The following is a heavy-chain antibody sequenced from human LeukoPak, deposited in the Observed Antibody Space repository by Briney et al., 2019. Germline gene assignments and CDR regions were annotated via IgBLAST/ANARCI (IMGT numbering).Heavy chain of an antibody. J-gene: IGHJ4*02. Sequence: SETLSLICAVYGGSFSGYYWSWIRQPPGKGLEWIGEINHSGSTNYNPSLKSRVTISVDTSKDQFSLKLSSVTAADTAVYYCARGRYYYGSGSYSDYWGQGTLVTVSS. CDR2: INHSGST. D-gene: IGHD3-10*01. V-gene: IGHV4-34*01. CDR3: ARGRYYYGSGSYSDY. CDR1: GGSFSGYY.